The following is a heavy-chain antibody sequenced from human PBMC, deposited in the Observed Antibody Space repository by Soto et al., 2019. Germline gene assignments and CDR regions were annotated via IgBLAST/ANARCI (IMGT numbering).Heavy chain of an antibody. Sequence: QVQLQESGPGLVKPSETLSLTCTVSGGSISSYYWSWIRQPPGKGLEWIGYIYYSGSTNYNPSLKSRVTISVDTSKNKFSLKLSSVTAADKAVYYCARVGGYSYGDYYYYMDVWGKGTTVTVSS. CDR3: ARVGGYSYGDYYYYMDV. CDR2: IYYSGST. D-gene: IGHD5-18*01. J-gene: IGHJ6*03. V-gene: IGHV4-59*01. CDR1: GGSISSYY.